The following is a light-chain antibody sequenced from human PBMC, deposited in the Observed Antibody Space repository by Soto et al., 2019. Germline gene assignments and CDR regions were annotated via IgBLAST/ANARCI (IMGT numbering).Light chain of an antibody. CDR1: QSVGSNY. CDR3: QRYNNWPLT. CDR2: GAS. V-gene: IGKV3-20*01. J-gene: IGKJ4*01. Sequence: EIVLTQSPGTLSLSPGERATLSCRASQSVGSNYLAWYQQKPGQAPRILIFGASGRATGIPDRFSGSGSGTDFTLTINSLQSEDFAVYYCQRYNNWPLTFGGGTKVDIK.